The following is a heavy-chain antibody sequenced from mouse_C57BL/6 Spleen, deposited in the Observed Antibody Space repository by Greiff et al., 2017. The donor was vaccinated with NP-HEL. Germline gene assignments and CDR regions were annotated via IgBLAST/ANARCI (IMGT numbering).Heavy chain of an antibody. V-gene: IGHV1-53*01. D-gene: IGHD1-1*01. CDR3: ALYVYYAMDY. Sequence: VQLQQSGTELVKPGASVKLSCKASGYTFTSYWMHWVKQRPGQGLEWIGNINTSNGGTKNNGKFKGKATLTVEKSSSTAYMQLSSLTSDDSAVYYCALYVYYAMDYWGQGTSVTVSS. J-gene: IGHJ4*01. CDR2: INTSNGGT. CDR1: GYTFTSYW.